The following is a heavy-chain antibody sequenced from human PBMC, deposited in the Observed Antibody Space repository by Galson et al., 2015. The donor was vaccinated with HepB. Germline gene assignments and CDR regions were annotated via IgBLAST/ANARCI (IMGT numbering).Heavy chain of an antibody. CDR3: AKNYDSNDYPRFWDY. CDR1: GFTFSDYV. J-gene: IGHJ4*02. CDR2: IIGSGDRT. V-gene: IGHV3-23*01. Sequence: SLRLSCAVSGFTFSDYVMNWVRQAPGKGLEWVSSIIGSGDRTYYADSVKGRFTISRDNSKNTLYLQMNSLRAEDTAVYYCAKNYDSNDYPRFWDYWGQGTLVTVSS. D-gene: IGHD3-22*01.